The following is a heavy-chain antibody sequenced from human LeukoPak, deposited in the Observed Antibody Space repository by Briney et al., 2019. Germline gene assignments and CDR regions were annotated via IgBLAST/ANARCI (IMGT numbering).Heavy chain of an antibody. CDR2: IYHSGST. CDR1: GGSFSGYY. V-gene: IGHV4-34*01. CDR3: ARGGEIAALVDAFDI. J-gene: IGHJ3*02. D-gene: IGHD6-6*01. Sequence: SETLSLTCAVYGGSFSGYYWSWVRQPPGKGLEWIGEIYHSGSTNYNPSLKSRVTISVDKSKNQFSLKLSSVTAADTAVYYCARGGEIAALVDAFDIWGQGTMVTVSS.